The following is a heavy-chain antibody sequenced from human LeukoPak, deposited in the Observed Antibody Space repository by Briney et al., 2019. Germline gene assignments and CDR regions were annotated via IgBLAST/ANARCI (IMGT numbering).Heavy chain of an antibody. D-gene: IGHD6-19*01. CDR1: GYTFTSYG. CDR2: INPNSGGT. J-gene: IGHJ4*02. CDR3: ARDRRGPAVAGPDY. Sequence: ASVKVSCKASGYTFTSYGISWVRQAPGQGLEWMGRINPNSGGTNYAQKFQGRVTMTRDTSISTAYMELSRLRSDDTAVYYCARDRRGPAVAGPDYWGQGTLVTVSS. V-gene: IGHV1-2*06.